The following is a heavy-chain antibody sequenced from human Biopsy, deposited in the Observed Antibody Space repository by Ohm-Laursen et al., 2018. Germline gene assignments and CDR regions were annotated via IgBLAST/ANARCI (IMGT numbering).Heavy chain of an antibody. CDR1: GESFNGYY. Sequence: TLSLTCAVYGESFNGYYWSWIRQTPGKGLEWIGEINHSGRTNYNPSLKSRVTISVDTSKNQFSLKVRSVTAAATAVYYCVRGVDYYDPYHYYALDVWGQGTTVTVSS. J-gene: IGHJ6*02. CDR3: VRGVDYYDPYHYYALDV. CDR2: INHSGRT. V-gene: IGHV4-34*01. D-gene: IGHD3-22*01.